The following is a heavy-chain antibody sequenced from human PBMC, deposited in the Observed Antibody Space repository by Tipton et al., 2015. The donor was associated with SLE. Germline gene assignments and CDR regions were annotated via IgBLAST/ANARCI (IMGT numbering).Heavy chain of an antibody. CDR2: VYHSGST. V-gene: IGHV4-59*08. J-gene: IGHJ2*01. CDR1: GGSITSYY. D-gene: IGHD1-20*01. Sequence: TLSLTCTVSGGSITSYYWSWIRQPPGKGLEWIGYVYHSGSTYYNPSLKSRVTISVDTSKNQFSLKLSSVTAADTAVYYCARGGSYNWNDKTWYFDLWGRGTLVTVSS. CDR3: ARGGSYNWNDKTWYFDL.